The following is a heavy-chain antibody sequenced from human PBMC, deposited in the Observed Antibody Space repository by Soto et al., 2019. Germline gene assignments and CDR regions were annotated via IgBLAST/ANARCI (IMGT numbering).Heavy chain of an antibody. V-gene: IGHV3-20*04. CDR1: GFTFDDYG. CDR3: ARDFSMVRGVNYYYYGMDV. D-gene: IGHD3-10*01. Sequence: EVQLVESGGGVVRPGGSLRLSCAASGFTFDDYGMSWVRQAPGKGLEWDSGINWNGGSTGYADSVKGRFTISRDNAKNSLYLQMNSLRAEDTALYYCARDFSMVRGVNYYYYGMDVWGQGTTVTVSS. CDR2: INWNGGST. J-gene: IGHJ6*02.